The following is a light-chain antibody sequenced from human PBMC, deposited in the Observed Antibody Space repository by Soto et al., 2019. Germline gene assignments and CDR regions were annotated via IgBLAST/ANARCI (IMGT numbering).Light chain of an antibody. Sequence: EVVTTQSPATLSVSPGERATLSCRASQSVSSNLAWYQQKPGQAPRLLIYGASNRATGIPARFSGSGSGTEFTLTISRLQSEDFAVYYCQKYNNWPPITFGQGTRLEIK. CDR1: QSVSSN. CDR2: GAS. J-gene: IGKJ5*01. CDR3: QKYNNWPPIT. V-gene: IGKV3-15*01.